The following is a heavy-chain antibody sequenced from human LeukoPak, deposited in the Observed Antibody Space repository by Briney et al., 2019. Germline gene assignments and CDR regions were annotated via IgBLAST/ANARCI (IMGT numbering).Heavy chain of an antibody. CDR3: ARGREYSSSPPYFDY. D-gene: IGHD6-6*01. Sequence: PSETLSLTCNVSGYSISTGYYWGWIRQPPGKGLEWIGSFFHSGGTYYNPSLKSRVTISVDTSKNQFSLKLSSVTAADTAVYYCARGREYSSSPPYFDYWGQGTLVTVSS. J-gene: IGHJ4*02. CDR2: FFHSGGT. CDR1: GYSISTGYY. V-gene: IGHV4-38-2*02.